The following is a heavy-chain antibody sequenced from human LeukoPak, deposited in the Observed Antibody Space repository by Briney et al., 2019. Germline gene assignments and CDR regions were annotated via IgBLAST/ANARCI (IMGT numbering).Heavy chain of an antibody. J-gene: IGHJ4*02. D-gene: IGHD4-11*01. CDR2: INPNSGGT. V-gene: IGHV1-2*02. Sequence: GASVKVSCKASGYTFTGYYMHWVRQAPGQGLEWMGWINPNSGGTNYAQKFQGRVTMTRGTSISTAYMELSRLRSDDTAVYYCAREVNSNYEGIDYWGQGTLVTVSS. CDR1: GYTFTGYY. CDR3: AREVNSNYEGIDY.